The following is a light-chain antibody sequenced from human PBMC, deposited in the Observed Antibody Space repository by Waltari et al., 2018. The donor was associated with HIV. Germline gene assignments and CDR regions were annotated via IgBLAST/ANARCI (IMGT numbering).Light chain of an antibody. V-gene: IGLV2-14*01. CDR3: ASFTDDNTVI. CDR1: DSDFGLYNS. Sequence: AVTQPASVSGLPGQSTTISCTGDDSDFGLYNSVSWYQHHSGKPPSLILYDVDRRASGVSDRFSGSMSGNTASLTISGLRAEDEGHYYCASFTDDNTVIFGGGTEVTVL. J-gene: IGLJ2*01. CDR2: DVD.